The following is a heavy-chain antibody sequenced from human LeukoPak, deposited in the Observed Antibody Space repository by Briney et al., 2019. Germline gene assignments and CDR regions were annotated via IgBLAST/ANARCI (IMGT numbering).Heavy chain of an antibody. Sequence: PGGSLRLSCAGSGFTFSNYAMSWVRQAPGKGLEWVSGISSSGGTTNYVDSVKGRFTISRDDSKKTLYLQMNSLRAEDTAVYYCAKVVITALYRYRYMDVWGKGTTVTVSS. CDR1: GFTFSNYA. J-gene: IGHJ6*03. CDR3: AKVVITALYRYRYMDV. V-gene: IGHV3-23*01. CDR2: ISSSGGTT. D-gene: IGHD1-14*01.